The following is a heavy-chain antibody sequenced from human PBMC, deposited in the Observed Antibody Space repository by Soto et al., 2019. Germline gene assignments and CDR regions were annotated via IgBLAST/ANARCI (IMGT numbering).Heavy chain of an antibody. V-gene: IGHV2-70*04. CDR2: IDWDDDK. CDR1: GFSLSTSGMR. CDR3: ARTHSSYYYGMDV. J-gene: IGHJ6*02. Sequence: GSGPTLVNPTQTLTLTCTFSGFSLSTSGMRVSWIRQPPGKALEWLARIDWDDDKFYSTSLKTRVTISKDTSKNQVVLTMTNMDPVDTATYYCARTHSSYYYGMDVWGQGTTVTVSS. D-gene: IGHD2-15*01.